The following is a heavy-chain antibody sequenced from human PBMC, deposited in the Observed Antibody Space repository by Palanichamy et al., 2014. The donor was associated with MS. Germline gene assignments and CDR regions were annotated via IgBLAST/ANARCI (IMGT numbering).Heavy chain of an antibody. CDR3: ARASYYQYSRSSRFREHFDY. Sequence: QVQLQESGPGLVKPSQTLSLTCTVSGGSISSGSYYWSWIRQPAGKGLEWIGRIYISVSTNYNPSLKSRVTISVDTSKNQFSLNLRSVTAADTAVYYCARASYYQYSRSSRFREHFDYWGQGTPVTVSS. J-gene: IGHJ4*02. CDR1: GGSISSGSYY. V-gene: IGHV4-61*02. CDR2: IYISVST. D-gene: IGHD6-6*01.